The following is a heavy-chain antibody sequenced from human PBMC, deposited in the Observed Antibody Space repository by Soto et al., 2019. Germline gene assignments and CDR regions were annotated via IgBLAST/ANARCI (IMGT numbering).Heavy chain of an antibody. V-gene: IGHV3-9*01. CDR1: GFTFDDYA. CDR3: AKDFGDGYNNRFDY. D-gene: IGHD4-4*01. J-gene: IGHJ4*02. Sequence: SLRLSCAASGFTFDDYAMHWVRQAPGKGLEWVSGISWNSGSIGYADSVKGRFTISRDNAKNSLYLQMNSLRAEDTALYYCAKDFGDGYNNRFDYWGQGTLVTVSS. CDR2: ISWNSGSI.